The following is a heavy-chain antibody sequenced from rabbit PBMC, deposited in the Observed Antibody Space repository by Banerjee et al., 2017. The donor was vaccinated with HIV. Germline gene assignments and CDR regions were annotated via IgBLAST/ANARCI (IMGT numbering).Heavy chain of an antibody. CDR3: ARDLTGVIGWNFNL. D-gene: IGHD1-1*01. V-gene: IGHV1S40*01. CDR1: GLDFNSYW. Sequence: QSLEESGGDLVKPGASLTLTCTASGLDFNSYWMSWVRQAPGKGLEWIACIDTSSGNTAYATWAKGRLTISKTSWTTVTLQMTSLTAADTATYFCARDLTGVIGWNFNLWGPGTLVTVS. J-gene: IGHJ4*01. CDR2: IDTSSGNT.